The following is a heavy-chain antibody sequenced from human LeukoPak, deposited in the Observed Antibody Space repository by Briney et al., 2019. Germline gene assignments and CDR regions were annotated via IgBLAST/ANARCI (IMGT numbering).Heavy chain of an antibody. Sequence: GGSLRLSCAASGFSFSSYGMHWLRQAPGKGLEWVAFIRNDGSNTYYADSVKGRFTISRDNSKNTLYLQMNSLRAEDTAVYYCAKDGGVWFGESNDYWGQGTLVTVSS. J-gene: IGHJ4*02. D-gene: IGHD3-10*01. V-gene: IGHV3-30*02. CDR3: AKDGGVWFGESNDY. CDR2: IRNDGSNT. CDR1: GFSFSSYG.